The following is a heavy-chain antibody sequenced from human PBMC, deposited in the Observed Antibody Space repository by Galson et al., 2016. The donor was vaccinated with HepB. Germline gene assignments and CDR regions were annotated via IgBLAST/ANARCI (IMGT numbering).Heavy chain of an antibody. CDR1: GYTFTNXX. D-gene: IGHD7-27*01. Sequence: SVKVSCKASGYTFTNXXFNXXXQAXXQGLXXLGXXTPNXGXTGXXQKFQGRLSLXRDISTSTAYMELSSLTSDDTAGXYCARNRAFTGDFDYWGQGTLVTVSS. CDR2: XTPNXGXT. J-gene: IGHJ4*02. V-gene: IGHV1-8*01. CDR3: ARNRAFTGDFDY.